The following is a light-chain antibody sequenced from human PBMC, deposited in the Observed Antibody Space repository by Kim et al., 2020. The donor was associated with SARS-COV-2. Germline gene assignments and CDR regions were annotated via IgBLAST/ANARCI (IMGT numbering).Light chain of an antibody. Sequence: ELTQPPSASGAPGQTVIISCSGTTSNIGNNYVYWYLHLPGTAPKLLIYKNDQRPAGVPDRFSGSKSGTSASLAISGLRTDDEATYYCSAWDDSLSGHVVFGGGTQLTVL. CDR2: KND. CDR1: TSNIGNNY. CDR3: SAWDDSLSGHVV. J-gene: IGLJ2*01. V-gene: IGLV1-47*01.